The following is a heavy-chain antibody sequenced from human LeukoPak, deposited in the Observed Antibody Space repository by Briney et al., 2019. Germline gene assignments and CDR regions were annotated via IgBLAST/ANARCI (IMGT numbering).Heavy chain of an antibody. V-gene: IGHV1-69*05. CDR1: GGTFSSYA. CDR2: IIPIFGTA. CDR3: ARAEVLGGGSYAIHSYYYYMDV. J-gene: IGHJ6*03. D-gene: IGHD1-26*01. Sequence: ASVKVSCKASGGTFSSYAISWVRQAPGQGLEWMGGIIPIFGTASYAQKFQGRVTITTDESTSTAYMELSSLRSEDTAVYYCARAEVLGGGSYAIHSYYYYMDVWGKGTTVTVSS.